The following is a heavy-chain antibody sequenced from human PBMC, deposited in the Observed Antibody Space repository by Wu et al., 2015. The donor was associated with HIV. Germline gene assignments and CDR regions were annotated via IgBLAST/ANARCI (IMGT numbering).Heavy chain of an antibody. D-gene: IGHD3-3*01. V-gene: IGHV1-2*02. CDR3: ARDLGLHGRFSNFDY. CDR2: INPNRGGT. Sequence: QVQLVQSGSDVKKPGASVRVSCKISGYTFTDYYIQWVRQAPGQGLEWMGCINPNRGGTNFAQKFQGRVTMTRDTSISTAYMELNSLTSDDTAIYYCARDLGLHGRFSNFDYWGQGSLVTVSS. J-gene: IGHJ4*02. CDR1: GYTFTDYY.